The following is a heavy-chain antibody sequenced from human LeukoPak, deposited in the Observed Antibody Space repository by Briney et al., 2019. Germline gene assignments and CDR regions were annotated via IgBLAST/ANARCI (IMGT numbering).Heavy chain of an antibody. D-gene: IGHD3-16*02. Sequence: PGGSLRLSCAASGFPFSVSAMHWVRQAPGKGLEWVTLILSDGTNKYYTDSVKGRFTISRDNSKNTLYLQMNSLRAEDTAVYYCAKGDGMITFGGVIVLFDYWGQGTLVTVSS. J-gene: IGHJ4*02. CDR1: GFPFSVSA. CDR3: AKGDGMITFGGVIVLFDY. CDR2: ILSDGTNK. V-gene: IGHV3-30*04.